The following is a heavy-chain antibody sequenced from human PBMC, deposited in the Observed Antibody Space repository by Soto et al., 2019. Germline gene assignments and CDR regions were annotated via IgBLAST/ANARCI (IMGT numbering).Heavy chain of an antibody. CDR1: CDSISSYY. CDR3: ARGAPYSDTSAYYGYLDL. Sequence: SETLSLTCTVSCDSISSYYRSWLRQPPGKGLEWIAYISYSGSSNYIPSLEIRVTVSVDTSKNQVSLQLNSVTAAGTAVYYCARGAPYSDTSAYYGYLDLWGRGTLV. J-gene: IGHJ2*01. V-gene: IGHV4-59*01. D-gene: IGHD3-22*01. CDR2: ISYSGSS.